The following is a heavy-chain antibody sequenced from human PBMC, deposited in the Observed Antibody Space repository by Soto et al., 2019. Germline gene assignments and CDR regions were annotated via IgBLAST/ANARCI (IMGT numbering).Heavy chain of an antibody. J-gene: IGHJ3*02. D-gene: IGHD6-13*01. Sequence: PVGSLRLSCAASGFTFSSYAMSWVRQAPGKGLEWVSAISGSGGSTYYADSVKGRFTISRDNSKNTLYLQMNSLRAEDTAVYYCAKESILAAAVPDAFDIWGQGTMVTVSS. CDR3: AKESILAAAVPDAFDI. CDR2: ISGSGGST. CDR1: GFTFSSYA. V-gene: IGHV3-23*01.